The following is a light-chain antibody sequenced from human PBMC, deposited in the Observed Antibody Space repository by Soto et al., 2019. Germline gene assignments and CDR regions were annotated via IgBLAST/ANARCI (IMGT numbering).Light chain of an antibody. Sequence: ENVLTQSPGTLSLSPGERATLSCRASQSIASTFLAWYRQKPGQAPRLLIYAASSRATGIPDRFSGSGSGTDFTLTISRLEPEDFAVYYCQQYDKSLYTFGQGTKLEIK. CDR2: AAS. J-gene: IGKJ2*01. CDR3: QQYDKSLYT. V-gene: IGKV3-20*01. CDR1: QSIASTF.